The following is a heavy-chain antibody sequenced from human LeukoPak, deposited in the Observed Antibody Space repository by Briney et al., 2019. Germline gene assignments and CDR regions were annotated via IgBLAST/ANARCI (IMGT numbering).Heavy chain of an antibody. CDR1: GFTFSSYA. Sequence: TGGSLRLSFAASGFTFSSYAMSWVRQAPGKGLEWVSSISSSSSYIYYADSVKGRFTISRDNAKNSLYLQMNSLRAEDTAVYYCAKSLYSSRGAFDIWGQGTMVTVSS. D-gene: IGHD6-13*01. J-gene: IGHJ3*02. CDR3: AKSLYSSRGAFDI. CDR2: ISSSSSYI. V-gene: IGHV3-21*01.